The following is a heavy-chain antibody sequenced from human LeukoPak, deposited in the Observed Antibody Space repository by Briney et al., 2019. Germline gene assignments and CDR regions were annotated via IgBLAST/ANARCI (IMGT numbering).Heavy chain of an antibody. CDR3: ARGIPETFLAFDI. J-gene: IGHJ3*02. CDR1: GFSFSSSW. CDR2: INKDGRTI. V-gene: IGHV3-74*01. Sequence: PGGSLRLSCEASGFSFSSSWMHWVRQAPGKGLVWVSRINKDGRTINYADSVKGRFTISRDNSKNTLYLQMNSLRAEDTAVYYCARGIPETFLAFDIWGQGTMVTVSS.